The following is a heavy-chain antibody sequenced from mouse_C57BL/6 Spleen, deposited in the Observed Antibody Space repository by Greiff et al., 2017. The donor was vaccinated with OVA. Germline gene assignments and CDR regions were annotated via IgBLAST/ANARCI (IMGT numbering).Heavy chain of an antibody. CDR3: ARQGWDPYFDY. D-gene: IGHD4-1*01. V-gene: IGHV5-9*01. Sequence: EVKVEESGGGLVKPGGSLKLSCAASGFTFSSYTMSWVRQTPEKRLEWVATISGGGGNTYYPDSVKGRFTISRDNAKNTLYLQMSSLRSEDTALYYCARQGWDPYFDYWGQGTTLTVSS. CDR2: ISGGGGNT. J-gene: IGHJ2*01. CDR1: GFTFSSYT.